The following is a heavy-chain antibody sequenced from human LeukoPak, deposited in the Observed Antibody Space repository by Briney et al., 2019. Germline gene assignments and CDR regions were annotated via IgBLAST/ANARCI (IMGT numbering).Heavy chain of an antibody. D-gene: IGHD2-2*01. CDR3: VSHCSSTSCYEY. Sequence: PGGSLRLSCAASGFTFSNYWMHWVRQAPGKGLVWVSRINSDGSSTNYADSVKGRFTISRDNAKNTLFLQMNSLRAEDSAVCYCVSHCSSTSCYEYWGQGTLVTVSS. CDR1: GFTFSNYW. CDR2: INSDGSST. V-gene: IGHV3-74*01. J-gene: IGHJ4*02.